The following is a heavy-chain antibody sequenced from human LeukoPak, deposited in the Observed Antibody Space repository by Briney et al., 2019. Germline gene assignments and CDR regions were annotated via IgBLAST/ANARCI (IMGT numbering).Heavy chain of an antibody. CDR1: GYSFTDYY. Sequence: GASVKVSCKASGYSFTDYYIHWVRQAPGQGLEWMGWIYPNSGVTNYAQSFQGRVTVTRDTSISTAYMDLSSLTSDDTAVYFCVRDVRAGRKDAFDIWGQGTMVTVSS. V-gene: IGHV1-2*02. J-gene: IGHJ3*02. CDR2: IYPNSGVT. D-gene: IGHD1-14*01. CDR3: VRDVRAGRKDAFDI.